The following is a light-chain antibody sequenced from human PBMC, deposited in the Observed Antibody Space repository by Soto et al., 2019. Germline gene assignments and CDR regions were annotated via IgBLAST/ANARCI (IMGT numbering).Light chain of an antibody. Sequence: QSVLTQPASVSGSPGQSITISCTGTSSDVGGYNYVSWYQLHPGKAPKLIIYEVSNRPSGVSNRFSGSKSGSTASLTISGLQAEDEADYYCSSYTSGTAYVFGTGTKVTVL. J-gene: IGLJ1*01. CDR3: SSYTSGTAYV. V-gene: IGLV2-14*01. CDR1: SSDVGGYNY. CDR2: EVS.